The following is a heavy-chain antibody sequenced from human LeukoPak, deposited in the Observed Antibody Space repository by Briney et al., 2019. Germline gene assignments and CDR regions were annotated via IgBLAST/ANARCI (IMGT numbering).Heavy chain of an antibody. J-gene: IGHJ3*02. V-gene: IGHV3-7*03. CDR3: ARAVEMAEAFDI. CDR2: IKEDGSER. Sequence: GGSLRLSCEGSAFIFSGHWMNWVRQTPGKGLEWVASIKEDGSERQYVDSVKGRFSISRDNTKGSLFLQLNSLRAEDTAVYYCARAVEMAEAFDIWGQGTMVTVSS. D-gene: IGHD5-24*01. CDR1: AFIFSGHW.